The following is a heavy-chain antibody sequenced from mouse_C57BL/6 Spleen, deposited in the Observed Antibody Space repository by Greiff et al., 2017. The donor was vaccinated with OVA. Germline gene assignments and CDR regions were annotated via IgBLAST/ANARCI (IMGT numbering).Heavy chain of an antibody. CDR1: GFTFSSYG. D-gene: IGHD2-4*01. Sequence: EVKVVESGGDLVKPGGSLKLSCAASGFTFSSYGMSWVRQTPDKRLEWVATISSGGSYTYYPDSVKGRFTISRDNAKNTLYLQMSSLKSEDTAMYYCASLIYYDYDGYYFDYWGQGTTLTVSS. J-gene: IGHJ2*01. CDR3: ASLIYYDYDGYYFDY. V-gene: IGHV5-6*01. CDR2: ISSGGSYT.